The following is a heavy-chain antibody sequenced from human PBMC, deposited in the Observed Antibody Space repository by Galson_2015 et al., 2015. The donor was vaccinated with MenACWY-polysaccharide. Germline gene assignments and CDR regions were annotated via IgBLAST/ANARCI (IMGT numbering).Heavy chain of an antibody. V-gene: IGHV1-69*04. Sequence: SVKVSCKASGGTFGTYAFTWVRQAPGQGFEWVGRIIPSFGMTNHAQNLQGRVTITADTSASTTYMELGSLRSDDTAVYYCASTECNGIYLYLASWGQGAMVTVSS. D-gene: IGHD2-8*01. CDR1: GGTFGTYA. CDR2: IIPSFGMT. CDR3: ASTECNGIYLYLAS. J-gene: IGHJ5*02.